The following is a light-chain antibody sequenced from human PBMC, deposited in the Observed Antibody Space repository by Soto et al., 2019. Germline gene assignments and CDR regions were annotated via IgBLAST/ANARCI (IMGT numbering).Light chain of an antibody. CDR3: QQYGSSGT. CDR2: GAS. J-gene: IGKJ1*01. Sequence: EIALTQCPSTLSLSPGERATLSCGASQSVSNNYLAWYQQKPGQAPRLLIYGASNRATGIPDRFSGSGSGTDFTLTISRLEPEDFAVYYCQQYGSSGTFGQGTKVDI. V-gene: IGKV3-20*01. CDR1: QSVSNNY.